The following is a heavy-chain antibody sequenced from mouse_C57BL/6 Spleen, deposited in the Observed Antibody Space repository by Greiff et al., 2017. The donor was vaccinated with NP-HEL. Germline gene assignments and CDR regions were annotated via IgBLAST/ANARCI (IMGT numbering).Heavy chain of an antibody. CDR2: FYPGSGSI. CDR1: GYTFTEYT. D-gene: IGHD2-3*01. Sequence: QVQLQQSGAELVKPGASVKLSCKASGYTFTEYTIHWVKQRSGQGLEWIGWFYPGSGSIKYNEKFKDKATLTADKSSSTVYMELSRLTSEDSAVYFCARHEENDGYYVYYFDYWGQGTTLTVSS. J-gene: IGHJ2*01. CDR3: ARHEENDGYYVYYFDY. V-gene: IGHV1-62-2*01.